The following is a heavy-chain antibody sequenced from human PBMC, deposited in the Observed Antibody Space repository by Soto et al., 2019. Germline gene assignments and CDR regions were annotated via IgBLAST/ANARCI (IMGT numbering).Heavy chain of an antibody. J-gene: IGHJ4*02. D-gene: IGHD3-16*02. Sequence: PSETLSLTCTASGGSISSSSYYWGWIRQPPGKGLEWIGSIYYSGSTYYNPSLKSRVTISVDTSKNQFSLKLSSVTAADTAVYYCARMRWTFGGVIAYWGQGTLVTVSS. CDR2: IYYSGST. V-gene: IGHV4-39*01. CDR3: ARMRWTFGGVIAY. CDR1: GGSISSSSYY.